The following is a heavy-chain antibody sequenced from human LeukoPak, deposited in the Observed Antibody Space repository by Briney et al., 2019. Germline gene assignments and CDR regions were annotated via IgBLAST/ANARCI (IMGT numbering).Heavy chain of an antibody. CDR1: GGSISSYY. CDR3: ARGSPQNYDILTGYYTALPDF. V-gene: IGHV4-59*01. J-gene: IGHJ4*02. D-gene: IGHD3-9*01. Sequence: SETLSLTCTVSGGSISSYYWSWIRQPPRKGLEWIGYIYYSGSTNYNPSPKSRVTMSVDTSKNQFSLRLSPVTAADTAVYYCARGSPQNYDILTGYYTALPDFWGQGTLVTVSS. CDR2: IYYSGST.